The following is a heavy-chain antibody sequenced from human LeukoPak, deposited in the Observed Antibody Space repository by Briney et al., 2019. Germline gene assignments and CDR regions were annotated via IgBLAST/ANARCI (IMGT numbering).Heavy chain of an antibody. CDR3: ARGGNYWPQWWFDP. Sequence: PSETLSLTCTVSGGSISSYYWSWIRQPAGKGLEWIGRIYTSGSNNYNPSLKSRVTMSVDTSKNQFSLKLSSVTAADTAVYYCARGGNYWPQWWFDPWGRGTLVSVSS. J-gene: IGHJ5*02. D-gene: IGHD1-26*01. CDR2: IYTSGSN. V-gene: IGHV4-4*07. CDR1: GGSISSYY.